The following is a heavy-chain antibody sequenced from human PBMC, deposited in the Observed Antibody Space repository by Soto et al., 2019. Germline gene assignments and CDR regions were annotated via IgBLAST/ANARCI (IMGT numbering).Heavy chain of an antibody. CDR2: IYYSGST. Sequence: PSETPSLTCTVSGGSISSYYWGWVRQPPGKGLEWIGYIYYSGSTNYNPSLKSRVTISVDTSKNQFSLKLSSVTAADTAVYYCARRLSSGYPFDYWGQGTLVTVSS. CDR1: GGSISSYY. V-gene: IGHV4-59*08. CDR3: ARRLSSGYPFDY. D-gene: IGHD3-22*01. J-gene: IGHJ4*02.